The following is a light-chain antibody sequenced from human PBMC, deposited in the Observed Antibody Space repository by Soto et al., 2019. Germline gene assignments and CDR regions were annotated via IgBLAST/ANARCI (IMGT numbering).Light chain of an antibody. J-gene: IGKJ1*01. CDR3: QTYDKAPWT. Sequence: DIQMTQSPSSLSASVGDRITITCRASRGIYTHLAWYQQKPGNAPKLLIYAASTLQSGVPSRFSASGSGTDFILTISALQSEDVGTNFCQTYDKAPWTFGPGTRV. CDR2: AAS. V-gene: IGKV1-27*01. CDR1: RGIYTH.